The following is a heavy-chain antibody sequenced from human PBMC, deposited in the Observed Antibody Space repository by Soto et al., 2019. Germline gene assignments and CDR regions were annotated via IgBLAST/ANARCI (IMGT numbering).Heavy chain of an antibody. V-gene: IGHV3-21*01. Sequence: GGSLRLSCAASGFTFSSYSMNWVRQAPGKGLEWVSSISSSSSYIYYADAVKGRFTISRDNAKNSLYLQMNSLRAEDTAVYYCASSRDIVVVPAAPTRSWGQGTLVTVSS. CDR3: ASSRDIVVVPAAPTRS. J-gene: IGHJ5*02. CDR1: GFTFSSYS. D-gene: IGHD2-2*01. CDR2: ISSSSSYI.